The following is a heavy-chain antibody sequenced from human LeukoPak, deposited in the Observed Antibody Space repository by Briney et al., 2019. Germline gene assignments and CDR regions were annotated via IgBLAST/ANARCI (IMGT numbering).Heavy chain of an antibody. Sequence: ASVKVSCKVSGYTLTELSMHWVRQAPGKGLEWMGGFDPEDGETIYAQKFQGRVTMTEDTSTDTAYMELSSLRSEDTAVYYCATVVYSGSYGGTNWFDPWGQGTLVTVSS. CDR1: GYTLTELS. CDR3: ATVVYSGSYGGTNWFDP. V-gene: IGHV1-24*01. CDR2: FDPEDGET. D-gene: IGHD1-26*01. J-gene: IGHJ5*02.